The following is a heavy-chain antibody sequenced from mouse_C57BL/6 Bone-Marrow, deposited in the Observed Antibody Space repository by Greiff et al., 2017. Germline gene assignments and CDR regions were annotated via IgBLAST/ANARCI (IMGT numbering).Heavy chain of an antibody. CDR2: IDPSDSYT. CDR3: APLMYYYGSSEDWYFDV. CDR1: GYTFTSYW. J-gene: IGHJ1*03. V-gene: IGHV1-50*01. Sequence: VQLQQPGAELVKPGASVKLSCKASGYTFTSYWMQWVKQRPGQGLEWIGEIDPSDSYTNYNQKFKGKATLTVDPSSSTAYMQLSRLTAEDSAVYYCAPLMYYYGSSEDWYFDVWGTGTTV. D-gene: IGHD1-1*01.